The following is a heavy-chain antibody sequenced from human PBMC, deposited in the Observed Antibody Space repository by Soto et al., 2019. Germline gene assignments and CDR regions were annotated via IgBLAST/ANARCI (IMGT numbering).Heavy chain of an antibody. CDR2: IKEDGSEK. CDR3: ARDLTLRYYGSGSYVNY. V-gene: IGHV3-7*01. Sequence: GGSLRLSCAAYGFTFSNYWMTWVRQAPGKGLEWVASIKEDGSEKNYLDSVKGRLTISRDNAKNSLYLQMSSLRDEDTAVYYCARDLTLRYYGSGSYVNYWGQGTLVTVSS. CDR1: GFTFSNYW. D-gene: IGHD3-10*01. J-gene: IGHJ4*02.